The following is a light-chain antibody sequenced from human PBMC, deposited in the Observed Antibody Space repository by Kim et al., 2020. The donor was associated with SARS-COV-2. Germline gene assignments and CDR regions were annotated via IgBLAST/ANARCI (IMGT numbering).Light chain of an antibody. CDR2: SAF. J-gene: IGKJ2*01. CDR3: LHGHRPPYI. CDR1: QSVFTY. Sequence: ASVGDRVSITCRARQSVFTYLNWYQQKPGKAPKLLIYSAFNLQSGVPPRFSGSGSGTDFTLTISSLQPEDFAYYYCLHGHRPPYIFAQGTKLEI. V-gene: IGKV1-39*01.